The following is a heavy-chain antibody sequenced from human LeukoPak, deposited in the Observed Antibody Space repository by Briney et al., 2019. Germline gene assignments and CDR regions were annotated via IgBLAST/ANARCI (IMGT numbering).Heavy chain of an antibody. V-gene: IGHV4-4*07. CDR1: GGSISCYY. D-gene: IGHD2-2*01. J-gene: IGHJ4*02. CDR2: IYTSGST. CDR3: ARDGCSSTSCYVFDY. Sequence: SETLSFTCTVSGGSISCYYWGWIRQPAGKGREGRGSIYTSGSTNYTPSLKSRVTMSVATSTNQFSLKLSSVTAADTAVYYCARDGCSSTSCYVFDYWGQGTLVTVSS.